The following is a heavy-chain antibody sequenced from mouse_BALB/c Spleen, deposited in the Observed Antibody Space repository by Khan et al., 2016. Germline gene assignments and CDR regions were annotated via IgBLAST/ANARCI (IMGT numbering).Heavy chain of an antibody. CDR2: TSYDGYN. V-gene: IGHV3-6*02. Sequence: EVQLQESGPGLVKPSQSLSLTCSVTGYSITSGYYWNWIRQFPGNKLEWMGYTSYDGYNDYNPSLKTRISITRDTSKNQFFLKLNSVTTEDTTTYYCARDGYDGWFAYWGQGTLVTVSA. CDR1: GYSITSGYY. CDR3: ARDGYDGWFAY. J-gene: IGHJ3*01. D-gene: IGHD2-2*01.